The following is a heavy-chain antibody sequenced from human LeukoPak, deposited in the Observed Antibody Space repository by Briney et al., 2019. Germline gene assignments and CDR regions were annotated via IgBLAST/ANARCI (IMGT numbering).Heavy chain of an antibody. CDR3: AKRGVVIRAVIIVGFRKEAYYFDY. V-gene: IGHV3-23*01. Sequence: GGSLRLSCAVSGITLSNYGMSWVRQAPGKGLEWVAGVSDSGGSTNYADSVKGRFTISRDNAKNTLYLQMNSLRAEDTAVYFCAKRGVVIRAVIIVGFRKEAYYFDYWGQGALVTVSS. CDR1: GITLSNYG. J-gene: IGHJ4*02. CDR2: VSDSGGST. D-gene: IGHD3-10*01.